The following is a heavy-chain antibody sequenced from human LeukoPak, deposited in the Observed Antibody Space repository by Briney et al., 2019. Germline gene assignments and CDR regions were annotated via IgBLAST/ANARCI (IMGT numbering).Heavy chain of an antibody. V-gene: IGHV1-3*01. J-gene: IGHJ6*02. CDR3: AIDYCGGDCYIYYYYGMDV. Sequence: ASVKVSCKASQYSFTDYAVHWVRQAPGQRLEWMGWINAGNGNTKYSQKFQGRVTITRDTSASTAYMELSSLRSEDTAVYYCAIDYCGGDCYIYYYYGMDVWGQGTTVTVSS. CDR2: INAGNGNT. D-gene: IGHD2-21*02. CDR1: QYSFTDYA.